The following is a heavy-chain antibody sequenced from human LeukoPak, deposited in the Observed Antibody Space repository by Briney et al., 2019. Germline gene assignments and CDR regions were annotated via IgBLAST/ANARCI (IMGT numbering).Heavy chain of an antibody. CDR1: GLTIRDYSDYW. D-gene: IGHD5-18*01. CDR2: IKQDGSEK. J-gene: IGHJ4*02. CDR3: ARVGRYSYAHNS. Sequence: PGGSLRLSCAASGLTIRDYSDYWMSWVRQAPGKGLEWVANIKQDGSEKYYVDSVKGRFTISRDNAKNSLFLQMNSLRAEDTAVYYCARVGRYSYAHNSWGQGTLVTVSS. V-gene: IGHV3-7*01.